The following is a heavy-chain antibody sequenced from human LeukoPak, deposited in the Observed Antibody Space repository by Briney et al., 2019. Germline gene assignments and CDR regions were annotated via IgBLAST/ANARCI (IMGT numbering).Heavy chain of an antibody. Sequence: ASVKVSCKASGYTFTSYGISWVRQAPGQGLEWMGWISAYNGNTNYAQKLQGRVTMTTDTSTSTAYMELRSLRSDDTAVYYCARVLRPFSRGSYLSYYYYGMDVWGQGTTVTVSS. V-gene: IGHV1-18*01. CDR2: ISAYNGNT. CDR3: ARVLRPFSRGSYLSYYYYGMDV. J-gene: IGHJ6*02. CDR1: GYTFTSYG. D-gene: IGHD1-26*01.